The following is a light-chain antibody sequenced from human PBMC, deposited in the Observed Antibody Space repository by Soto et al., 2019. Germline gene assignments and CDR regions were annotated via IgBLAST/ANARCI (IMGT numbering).Light chain of an antibody. CDR3: QHDNDWPPTWT. J-gene: IGKJ1*01. CDR2: GAS. V-gene: IGKV3-15*01. CDR1: QSVSSK. Sequence: EIVMTQSPATLSVSPGERATLSCRASQSVSSKLAWYQQKPGQAPRVLIYGASTRATGIPARFSGSGSGTEFTLTISSLQTEDFAVYYCQHDNDWPPTWTFGQGTKV.